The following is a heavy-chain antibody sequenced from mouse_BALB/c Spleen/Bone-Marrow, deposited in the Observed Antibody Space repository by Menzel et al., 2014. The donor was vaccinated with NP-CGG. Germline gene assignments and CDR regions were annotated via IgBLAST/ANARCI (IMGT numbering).Heavy chain of an antibody. V-gene: IGHV5-17*02. Sequence: EVNLVDSGGGLVQPGGSRKLSCAASGFTFSSFGMHWDRQAPEKGLEWVAYISSGSSTIYYADTVKGRFTISRDNPKNTLFLQMTSLRSEDTAMYYCARGGNYAWFAYWGQGTLVTVSA. CDR2: ISSGSSTI. D-gene: IGHD2-1*01. CDR1: GFTFSSFG. J-gene: IGHJ3*01. CDR3: ARGGNYAWFAY.